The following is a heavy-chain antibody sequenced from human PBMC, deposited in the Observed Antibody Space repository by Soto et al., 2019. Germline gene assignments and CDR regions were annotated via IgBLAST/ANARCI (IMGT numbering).Heavy chain of an antibody. J-gene: IGHJ4*02. CDR2: ISSSSTI. CDR3: ARGDRSGLHFDY. Sequence: GGSLRLSCAASGFTFSTYSMNWVRQAPGKGLEWVSSISSSSTIYYADSVKGRFTISRDNVQNSLYLQMHSLRAEDTAVYYCARGDRSGLHFDYWGQGTLVTVSS. V-gene: IGHV3-48*01. D-gene: IGHD5-12*01. CDR1: GFTFSTYS.